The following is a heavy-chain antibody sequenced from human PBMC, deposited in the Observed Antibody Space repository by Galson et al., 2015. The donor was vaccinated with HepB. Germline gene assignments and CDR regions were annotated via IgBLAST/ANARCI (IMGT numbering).Heavy chain of an antibody. D-gene: IGHD2-15*01. V-gene: IGHV1-18*01. CDR2: IGGHNGET. CDR1: GYSFISYG. Sequence: SVKVSCKASGYSFISYGISWVRQAPGQGLEWMGWIGGHNGETNYAQRLHGRVTMTSDTSTSTAYMELRSLRPDDTAVYYCARDQAQYLRGYSDYWGQGTLLIVSS. CDR3: ARDQAQYLRGYSDY. J-gene: IGHJ4*02.